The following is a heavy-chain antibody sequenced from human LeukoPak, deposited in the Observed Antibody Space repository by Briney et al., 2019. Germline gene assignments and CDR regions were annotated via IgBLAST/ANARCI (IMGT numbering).Heavy chain of an antibody. CDR3: VKDTADGGYSYGYYYHYGMDV. CDR1: GFTFDDYA. D-gene: IGHD5-18*01. Sequence: PGGSLRLSCAASGFTFDDYAMHWVRQPPGKGLEWVSAISWSGGSKAYADSVKGRFTVSRDNAKNSVYLQMNGLRGEDTALYYCVKDTADGGYSYGYYYHYGMDVWGQGTTVTVSS. V-gene: IGHV3-9*01. J-gene: IGHJ6*02. CDR2: ISWSGGSK.